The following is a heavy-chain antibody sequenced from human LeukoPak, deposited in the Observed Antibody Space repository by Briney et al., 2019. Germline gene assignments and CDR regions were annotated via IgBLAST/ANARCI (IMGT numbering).Heavy chain of an antibody. Sequence: GGSLRLSCAVSGFSFSSYGMSWVRQAPGKGLEWVSALSGGGSSAYYADSVKGRFTISRDNSKNTLYMQMNRLRAEDTAVYYCVAVTGRPAGGGLCYWGQGTLVTVSS. J-gene: IGHJ4*02. CDR1: GFSFSSYG. CDR2: LSGGGSSA. CDR3: VAVTGRPAGGGLCY. V-gene: IGHV3-23*01. D-gene: IGHD6-19*01.